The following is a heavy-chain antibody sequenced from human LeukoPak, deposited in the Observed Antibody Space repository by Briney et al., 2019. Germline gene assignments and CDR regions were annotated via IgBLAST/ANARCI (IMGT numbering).Heavy chain of an antibody. CDR2: ISGSGGST. J-gene: IGHJ6*02. D-gene: IGHD5-12*01. CDR3: AKSPSGYDSYYYYGMDV. V-gene: IGHV3-23*01. Sequence: QPGGSLRLTCAASGFTFSSYAMSWVRQAPGKGLEWVSAISGSGGSTYYADSVKGRFTISRDNSKNTLYLQMNSLRAEDTAVYYCAKSPSGYDSYYYYGMDVWGQGTTVTVSS. CDR1: GFTFSSYA.